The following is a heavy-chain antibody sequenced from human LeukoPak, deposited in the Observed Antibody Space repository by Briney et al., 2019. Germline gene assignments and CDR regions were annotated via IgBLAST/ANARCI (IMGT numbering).Heavy chain of an antibody. V-gene: IGHV1-46*01. J-gene: IGHJ4*02. CDR2: ITPSGGST. CDR3: AREGIRGVIISRLFDY. Sequence: ASVKVSCKTSGYTFTSYYMHWVRQAPGQGLEWMGLITPSGGSTNYAQKFQGRVTMTRDTSTSTVYMELNSLRSEDTAVYYCAREGIRGVIISRLFDYWGQGTLVTVSS. D-gene: IGHD3-10*01. CDR1: GYTFTSYY.